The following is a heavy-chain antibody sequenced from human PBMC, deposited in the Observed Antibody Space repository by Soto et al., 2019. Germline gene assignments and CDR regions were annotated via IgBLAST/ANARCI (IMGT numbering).Heavy chain of an antibody. D-gene: IGHD1-1*01. J-gene: IGHJ4*02. CDR1: GFAISRGSY. Sequence: SETLSLTCNVSGFAISRGSYLSWVRQHPGEGLEWIGSIYPSVSSYHNPSLESRLTLSIDTSKNQFTLKLASVTAADTALYYCAREKVGTTFFDNWGQGTQVTVS. CDR2: IYPSVSS. V-gene: IGHV4-38-2*02. CDR3: AREKVGTTFFDN.